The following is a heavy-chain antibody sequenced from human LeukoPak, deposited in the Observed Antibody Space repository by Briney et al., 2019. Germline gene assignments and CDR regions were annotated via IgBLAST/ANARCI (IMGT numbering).Heavy chain of an antibody. V-gene: IGHV3-30*18. J-gene: IGHJ4*02. D-gene: IGHD3-22*01. CDR2: ISYDGSNK. CDR3: AKGGSGYYYGFDY. CDR1: GFTFSNYG. Sequence: GGSLRLSCAASGFTFSNYGMHWVRQAPGKGLEWVAVISYDGSNKYYADSVKGRFTISRDNSKSTLYLQMNSLRAEDTAVYYCAKGGSGYYYGFDYWGQGTLVTVSS.